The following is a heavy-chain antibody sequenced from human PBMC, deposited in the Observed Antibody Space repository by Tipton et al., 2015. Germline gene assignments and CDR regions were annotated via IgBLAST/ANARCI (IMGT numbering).Heavy chain of an antibody. Sequence: TLSLTCTVSGGSISSSSYYWGWIRQPPGKGLEWIGSIYYSGSTYYNPSLKSRVTISVDTSKNQFSLKLSSVTAADTAVYYCARHRTYYYGSGSYYGMDVWGQGTTVPVSS. CDR2: IYYSGST. V-gene: IGHV4-39*01. J-gene: IGHJ6*02. CDR3: ARHRTYYYGSGSYYGMDV. D-gene: IGHD3-10*01. CDR1: GGSISSSSYY.